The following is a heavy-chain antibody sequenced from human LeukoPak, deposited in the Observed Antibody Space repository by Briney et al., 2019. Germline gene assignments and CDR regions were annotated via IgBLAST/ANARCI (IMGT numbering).Heavy chain of an antibody. D-gene: IGHD3-10*01. CDR2: INPNSGGT. CDR1: GYTFTGYY. Sequence: GASVKVSCKASGYTFTGYYMHWVRQAPGQGLEWMGWINPNSGGTNYAQKFQGRVTMTRDTSINTAYMELSRLRSDDTAVYYCARTPLSRGVIIISPDFDYWGQGTLVTVFS. V-gene: IGHV1-2*02. CDR3: ARTPLSRGVIIISPDFDY. J-gene: IGHJ4*02.